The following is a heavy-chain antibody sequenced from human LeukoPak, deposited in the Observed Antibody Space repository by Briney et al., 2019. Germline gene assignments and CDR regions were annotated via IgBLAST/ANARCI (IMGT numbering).Heavy chain of an antibody. D-gene: IGHD7-27*01. J-gene: IGHJ4*02. V-gene: IGHV3-30-3*01. CDR2: VSYDGSNK. CDR1: GFTFSNYA. CDR3: ATIGDRRTGELYRIDY. Sequence: PGGSLRLSCAASGFTFSNYAMHWVREAPGKGLEWVAVVSYDGSNKYYADSVKGGFTISRENSKNTLYLQMNSLRAEDAAIYYCATIGDRRTGELYRIDYWGQGTLVTVSS.